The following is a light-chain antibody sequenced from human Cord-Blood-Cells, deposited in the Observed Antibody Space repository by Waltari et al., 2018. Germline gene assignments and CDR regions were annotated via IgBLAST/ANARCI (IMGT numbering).Light chain of an antibody. CDR2: AAS. CDR3: QQSYSTPRT. V-gene: IGKV1-39*01. Sequence: DIQMTQSPSSLSASVGDRVTITCRASQSISSYLNWYQQKPGKAPKLLIYAASSLQSGVPSMFSGSGSGTDFTLTISSLQPEDFAIYYCQQSYSTPRTFGQGTKVEIK. CDR1: QSISSY. J-gene: IGKJ1*01.